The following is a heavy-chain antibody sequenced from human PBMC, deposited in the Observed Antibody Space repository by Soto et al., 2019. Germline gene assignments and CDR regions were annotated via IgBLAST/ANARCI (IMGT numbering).Heavy chain of an antibody. J-gene: IGHJ3*02. D-gene: IGHD6-13*01. V-gene: IGHV1-69*06. CDR2: IIPIFGTA. CDR3: ARDSPPGIAAAGTRDDAFDI. Sequence: SVTVSCKASGGTISSYAIGWVRQAPGQGLEWMGGIIPIFGTANYAQKFQGRVTITADKSTGTAYMELSSLRSEDTAVYYCARDSPPGIAAAGTRDDAFDIWGQGTMVTVSS. CDR1: GGTISSYA.